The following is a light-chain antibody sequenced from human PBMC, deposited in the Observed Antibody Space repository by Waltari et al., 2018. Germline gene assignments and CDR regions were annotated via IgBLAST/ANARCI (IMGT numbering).Light chain of an antibody. Sequence: GERVTISCTGSRSNIGAGYSVSWYQQFPGTAPKLLIYENNKRPSGVSDRVSGSKSGTSASLTITRLQSEDEADYYCSAWDSSLTTGLFGGGTRLTVL. CDR1: RSNIGAGYS. CDR3: SAWDSSLTTGL. J-gene: IGLJ2*01. CDR2: ENN. V-gene: IGLV1-40*01.